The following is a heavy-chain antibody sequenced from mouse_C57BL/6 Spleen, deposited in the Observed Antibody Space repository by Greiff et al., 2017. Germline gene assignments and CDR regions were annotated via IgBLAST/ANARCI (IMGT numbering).Heavy chain of an antibody. Sequence: EVHLVESGGGLVKPGGSLKLSCAASGFTFSSYTMSWVRQTPEKRLEWVATISGGGGNSYYPDSVKGRFTISRDNAKNTLYLQMSSLGSEDAALYYCARHPHYYGSSSYFDYWGKGTTLTVSS. CDR2: ISGGGGNS. J-gene: IGHJ2*01. V-gene: IGHV5-9*01. D-gene: IGHD1-1*01. CDR1: GFTFSSYT. CDR3: ARHPHYYGSSSYFDY.